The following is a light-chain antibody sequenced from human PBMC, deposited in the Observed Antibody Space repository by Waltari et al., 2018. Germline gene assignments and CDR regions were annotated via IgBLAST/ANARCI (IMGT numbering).Light chain of an antibody. J-gene: IGKJ2*01. V-gene: IGKV3-20*01. CDR2: GAS. CDR1: QSVSGNN. Sequence: EIVLTQSPGPLSLSPGQRATLSCRASQSVSGNNLAWYQQKPAQAHRLLIHGASNRATGIPDRFSGSGSGTDFTRTISSLEPEDVAVYYCQQYGRSWNTFGQGTKLEIK. CDR3: QQYGRSWNT.